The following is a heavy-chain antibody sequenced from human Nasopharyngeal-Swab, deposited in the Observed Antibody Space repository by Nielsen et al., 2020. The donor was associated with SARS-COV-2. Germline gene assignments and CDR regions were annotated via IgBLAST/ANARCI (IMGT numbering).Heavy chain of an antibody. CDR2: IYSGGST. Sequence: GGSLRLSCAASGFTGSSNYMSWVRQAPGKGLEWVSVIYSGGSTYYADSVKGRFTISRDNSKNTLYLQMNSLKAEDTAVHYCARPTYYDYYGMDVWGQGTTVTVSS. CDR1: GFTGSSNY. CDR3: ARPTYYDYYGMDV. J-gene: IGHJ6*02. V-gene: IGHV3-53*01. D-gene: IGHD3-3*01.